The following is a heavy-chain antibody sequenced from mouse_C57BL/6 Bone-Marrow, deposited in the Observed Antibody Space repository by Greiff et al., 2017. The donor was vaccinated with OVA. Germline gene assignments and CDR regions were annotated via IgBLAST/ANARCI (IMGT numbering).Heavy chain of an antibody. V-gene: IGHV1-15*01. CDR1: GYTFTDYE. CDR3: TRDYSNYYYAMDY. Sequence: QVQLQQPGAELVRPGASVTLSCKASGYTFTDYEMHWVKQTPVHGLEWIGAIDPETGGTAYNQKFKGKAILTADKSSSTAYMELRSLTSEDSAVYYCTRDYSNYYYAMDYWGQGTSVTVSS. J-gene: IGHJ4*01. CDR2: IDPETGGT. D-gene: IGHD2-5*01.